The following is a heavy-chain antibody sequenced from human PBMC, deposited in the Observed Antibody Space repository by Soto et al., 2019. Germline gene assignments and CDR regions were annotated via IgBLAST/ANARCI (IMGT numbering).Heavy chain of an antibody. CDR2: INHSGST. CDR3: ARGGPRNYYYYYMDV. CDR1: GGSFSGYY. V-gene: IGHV4-34*01. Sequence: SETLSLTCAVYGGSFSGYYWSWIRQPPGKGLEWIGEINHSGSTNYNPSLKSRVTISVDTSKNQFSLKLSSVTAADTAVYYCARGGPRNYYYYYMDVWGKGTTVTVS. J-gene: IGHJ6*03.